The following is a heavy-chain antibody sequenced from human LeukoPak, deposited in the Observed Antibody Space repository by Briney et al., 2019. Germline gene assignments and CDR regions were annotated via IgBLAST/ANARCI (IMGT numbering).Heavy chain of an antibody. D-gene: IGHD2-21*01. CDR1: GFTFSSYS. J-gene: IGHJ4*02. Sequence: PGGSLRLSCAASGFTFSSYSMNWVRQAPGKGLEWVSSISSSSSYIYYADSVKGRFTISRDKAKNSLYLQMNSLRAEDTAVYYCARDMVVGNGSPIDYWGQGTLVTVSS. CDR3: ARDMVVGNGSPIDY. CDR2: ISSSSSYI. V-gene: IGHV3-21*01.